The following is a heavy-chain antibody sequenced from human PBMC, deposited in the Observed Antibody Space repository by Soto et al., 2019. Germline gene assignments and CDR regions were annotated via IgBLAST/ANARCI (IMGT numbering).Heavy chain of an antibody. CDR3: ARALTDILTGYTNTSYYYYGTDV. Sequence: PGGSLRLSCAASGFTFSSYGMHWVRQAPGKGLEWVAVIWDDGSNKYYADSVKGRFTISRDNSKNTLYLQMKSLRAEDTAVYYCARALTDILTGYTNTSYYYYGTDVWGQAATVTVYS. D-gene: IGHD3-9*01. J-gene: IGHJ6*02. V-gene: IGHV3-33*01. CDR2: IWDDGSNK. CDR1: GFTFSSYG.